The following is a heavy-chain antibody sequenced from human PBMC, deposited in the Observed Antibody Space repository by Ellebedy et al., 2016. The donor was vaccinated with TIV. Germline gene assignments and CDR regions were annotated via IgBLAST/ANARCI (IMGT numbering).Heavy chain of an antibody. CDR3: ARAVGFGYSSSWYWLDY. CDR1: GYTFTSYG. J-gene: IGHJ4*02. D-gene: IGHD6-13*01. V-gene: IGHV1-18*01. Sequence: GASVKVSCKASGYTFTSYGISWVRQAPGQGLEWMGWISAYNGNTNYAQKLQGRVTMTTDTSTSTAYMELRSLRSDDTAVYYCARAVGFGYSSSWYWLDYWGQGTLVTVSS. CDR2: ISAYNGNT.